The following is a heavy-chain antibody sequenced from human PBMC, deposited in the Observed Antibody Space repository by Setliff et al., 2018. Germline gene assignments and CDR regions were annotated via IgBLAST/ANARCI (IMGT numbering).Heavy chain of an antibody. CDR2: IYIGGSA. CDR3: SREQWLDPPGYYYMDV. Sequence: PSETLSLTCTVSGGSISSYSWSWIRQPAGKGLEWIGHIYIGGSANYNPSLKSRVTMSIYTSKNQFSLKLNSVTAAYKAVYYCSREQWLDPPGYYYMDVWAKGTTVTVSS. V-gene: IGHV4-4*07. J-gene: IGHJ6*03. D-gene: IGHD6-19*01. CDR1: GGSISSYS.